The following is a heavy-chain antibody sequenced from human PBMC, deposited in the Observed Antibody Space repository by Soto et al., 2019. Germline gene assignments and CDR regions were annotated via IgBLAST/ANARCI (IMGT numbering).Heavy chain of an antibody. D-gene: IGHD6-13*01. CDR2: INHSGST. V-gene: IGHV4-34*01. J-gene: IGHJ4*02. CDR3: ARALRQQLLTG. Sequence: QVQLQQWGAGLLKPSETLSLTCAVYGGSFSGYYWSWIRQPPGKGLEWIGEINHSGSTNYNPSLKSRVTISVDTSKNQFSLKLSSVTAADTAVYYCARALRQQLLTGWGQGTLVTVSS. CDR1: GGSFSGYY.